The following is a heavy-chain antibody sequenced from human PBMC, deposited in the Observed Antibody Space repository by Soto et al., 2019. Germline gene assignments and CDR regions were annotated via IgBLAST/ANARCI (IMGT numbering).Heavy chain of an antibody. J-gene: IGHJ5*02. V-gene: IGHV3-74*01. D-gene: IGHD3-22*01. CDR2: INSDGSST. Sequence: EVQLVESGGGLVQPGGSLRLSCAASGFTFSSYWMHWVRQAPGKGLVWVSRINSDGSSTSYADSVKGRFTISRDNAKNTLYLQMNSLRAEDTAVYYCARILPIYYYDSSVNPAGNDGFDPWGQGTLVTVSS. CDR1: GFTFSSYW. CDR3: ARILPIYYYDSSVNPAGNDGFDP.